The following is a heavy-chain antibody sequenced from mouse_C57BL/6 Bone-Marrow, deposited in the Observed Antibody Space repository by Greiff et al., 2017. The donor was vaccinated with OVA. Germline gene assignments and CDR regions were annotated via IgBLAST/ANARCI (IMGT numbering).Heavy chain of an antibody. V-gene: IGHV5-17*01. J-gene: IGHJ2*01. D-gene: IGHD4-1*01. CDR1: GFTFSDYG. CDR3: ARRLTGPGD. CDR2: ISSGSSTI. Sequence: EVKLQESGGGLVKPGGSLKLSCAASGFTFSDYGMHWVRQAPEKGLEWVAYISSGSSTIYYADTVKGRFTISRDNAKNTLFLQMTSLRSEDTAMYYCARRLTGPGDWGQGTTLTVSS.